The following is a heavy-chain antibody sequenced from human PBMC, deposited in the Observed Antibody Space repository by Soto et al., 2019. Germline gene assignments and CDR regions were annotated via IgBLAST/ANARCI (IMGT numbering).Heavy chain of an antibody. D-gene: IGHD6-13*01. J-gene: IGHJ6*02. CDR1: GYSFTSYW. V-gene: IGHV5-10-1*01. CDR3: AILGVRIAAAGTGYYGMDV. Sequence: PGESLKISCKGSGYSFTSYWISWVRQMPGKGLEWMGRIDPSDSYTNYSPSFQGHVTISADKSISTAYLQWSSLKASDTAMYYCAILGVRIAAAGTGYYGMDVWGQGTTVTVSS. CDR2: IDPSDSYT.